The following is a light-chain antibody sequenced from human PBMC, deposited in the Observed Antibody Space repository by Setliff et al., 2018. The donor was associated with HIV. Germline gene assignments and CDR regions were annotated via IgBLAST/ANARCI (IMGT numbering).Light chain of an antibody. CDR1: SGNIASNY. J-gene: IGLJ2*01. V-gene: IGLV6-57*01. CDR3: QSYNSDIVI. Sequence: NFMLTQPHSVSESPGKTVIISCTRSSGNIASNYVQWYQQRLGSSPTTVIYEDDKRPSGVPDRFSGSIDSSSNSASLTISGLKTEDEADYYCQSYNSDIVIFGGGTKVTVL. CDR2: EDD.